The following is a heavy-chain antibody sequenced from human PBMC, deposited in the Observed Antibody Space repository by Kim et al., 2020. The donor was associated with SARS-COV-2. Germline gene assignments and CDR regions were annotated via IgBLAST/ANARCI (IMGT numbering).Heavy chain of an antibody. Sequence: ASVKVSCKVSGYTLTELSMHWVRQAPGKGLEWMGGFDPEDGETIYAQKFQGRVTMTEDTSTDTAYMELSSLRSEDTAVYYCATETRNSRAYYYDSSGYSRVDYWGQGTLVTVSS. CDR1: GYTLTELS. CDR3: ATETRNSRAYYYDSSGYSRVDY. CDR2: FDPEDGET. J-gene: IGHJ4*02. V-gene: IGHV1-24*01. D-gene: IGHD3-22*01.